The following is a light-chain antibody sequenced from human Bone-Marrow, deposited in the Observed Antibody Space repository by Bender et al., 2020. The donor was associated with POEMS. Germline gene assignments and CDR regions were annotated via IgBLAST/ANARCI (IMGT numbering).Light chain of an antibody. CDR3: QSWGSNTAV. CDR2: QDT. CDR1: KLGGEY. J-gene: IGLJ2*01. Sequence: SYVLTQPPSVSVAPGQTATITCSGEKLGGEYACWYQQKPGQSPVVVIYQDTKRPSGIPERFSGSTSGNTASLTISGTQTMDEADYYCQSWGSNTAVFGGGTKLTVL. V-gene: IGLV3-1*01.